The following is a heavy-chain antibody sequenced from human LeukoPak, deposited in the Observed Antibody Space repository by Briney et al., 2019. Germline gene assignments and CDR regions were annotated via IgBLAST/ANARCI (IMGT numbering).Heavy chain of an antibody. CDR1: GGTFSSYS. Sequence: EASVKVSCKASGGTFSSYSISWVRQAPGQGLEWMGRIIPIFGTANYAQKFQGRVTITTDESTSTGYVGRSSLSSEDTTVYYCARDGDYQSFDYWGQGTLVTVSS. J-gene: IGHJ4*02. CDR3: ARDGDYQSFDY. D-gene: IGHD4-17*01. V-gene: IGHV1-69*05. CDR2: IIPIFGTA.